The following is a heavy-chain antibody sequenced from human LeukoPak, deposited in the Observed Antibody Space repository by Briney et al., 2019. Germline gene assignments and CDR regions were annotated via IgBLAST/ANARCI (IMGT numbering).Heavy chain of an antibody. CDR1: GFTFSDYA. CDR3: AKANRLVLGPYYFDY. D-gene: IGHD6-19*01. J-gene: IGHJ4*02. V-gene: IGHV3-23*01. CDR2: ISGSGGST. Sequence: GGSLRLSCAASGFTFSDYAMSWVRQAPGKGLEWVSAISGSGGSTYYADSVKGRFTISRDNSKNTLYLQMNSLRAEDTAVYYCAKANRLVLGPYYFDYWGQGTLVTVSS.